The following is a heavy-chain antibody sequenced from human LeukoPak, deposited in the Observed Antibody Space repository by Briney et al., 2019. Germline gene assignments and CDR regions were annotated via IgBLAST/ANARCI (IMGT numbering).Heavy chain of an antibody. D-gene: IGHD3-22*01. V-gene: IGHV3-21*01. J-gene: IGHJ2*01. Sequence: GGSLRLSCAASGFTFRSYWMHWVRQVPGKGLEWVSSISSSSYIYYADSVKGRFTISRDNAKNSLYLQMNSLRAEDTAVYYCARDDSSGYSWYFDLWGRGTLVTVSS. CDR2: ISSSSYI. CDR3: ARDDSSGYSWYFDL. CDR1: GFTFRSYW.